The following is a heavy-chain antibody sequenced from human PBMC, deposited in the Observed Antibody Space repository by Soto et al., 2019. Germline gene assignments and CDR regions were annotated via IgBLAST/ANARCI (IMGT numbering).Heavy chain of an antibody. CDR2: ISRSSTGI. CDR1: GFTFSLYS. V-gene: IGHV3-48*02. CDR3: ARAVTWGLDV. J-gene: IGHJ6*02. D-gene: IGHD3-10*01. Sequence: EVQLVESGGGLVQPGGSLRLSCAASGFTFSLYSMSWVRQAPGKGLEWVSYISRSSTGIHYADSVKGRFPISRDDATNSRHLQMNSLRDGDTAVYYCARAVTWGLDVWGQGTTVSISS.